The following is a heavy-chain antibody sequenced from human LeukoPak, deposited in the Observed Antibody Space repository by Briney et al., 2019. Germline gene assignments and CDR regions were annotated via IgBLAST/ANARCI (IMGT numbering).Heavy chain of an antibody. J-gene: IGHJ3*01. Sequence: SETLSLNCVVYGVSFSGYYWSWFRQPPGKGLEWIGEINHSGSTNYNPSLKSRVTNSVDTSNNEFALKLSSVTAADTAVYYCARRDPPLGWNDGDAGDVWGQGTMVTVSS. CDR1: GVSFSGYY. V-gene: IGHV4-34*01. D-gene: IGHD1-1*01. CDR3: ARRDPPLGWNDGDAGDV. CDR2: INHSGST.